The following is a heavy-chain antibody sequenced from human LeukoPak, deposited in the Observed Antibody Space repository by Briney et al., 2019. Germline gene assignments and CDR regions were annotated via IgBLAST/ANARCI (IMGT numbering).Heavy chain of an antibody. CDR3: TRVEWGFWSGYYNNWFDP. CDR2: IRSKAYGGTT. V-gene: IGHV3-49*03. CDR1: GFTFGDYA. Sequence: GRSLRLSCTASGFTFGDYAMSWFRQAPGKGMEWVGFIRSKAYGGTTEYAASVKGRFTISRDDSKSIAYLQMNSLKTEDTAVYYCTRVEWGFWSGYYNNWFDPWGQGTLVTVSS. D-gene: IGHD3-3*01. J-gene: IGHJ5*02.